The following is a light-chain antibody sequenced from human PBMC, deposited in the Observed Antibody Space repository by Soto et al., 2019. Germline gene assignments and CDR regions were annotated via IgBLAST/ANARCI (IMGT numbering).Light chain of an antibody. CDR3: MQSIQLPPN. Sequence: DIGMTQTTLSLSGTPGQPASISFRSRHRPLHSDGKTYLYWYLQKPGQPPQLLIYEVSNRFSGVPDRFSGSGSGTDFTLKISRVEAEDVGVYYCMQSIQLPPNFGQGTRLEIK. CDR1: HRPLHSDGKTY. V-gene: IGKV2D-29*01. CDR2: EVS. J-gene: IGKJ5*01.